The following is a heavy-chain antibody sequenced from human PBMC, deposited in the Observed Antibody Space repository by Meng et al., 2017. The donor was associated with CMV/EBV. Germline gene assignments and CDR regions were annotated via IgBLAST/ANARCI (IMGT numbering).Heavy chain of an antibody. V-gene: IGHV4-59*01. Sequence: SETLSLTCTVSGGSISSYYWSWIRQPPGKGLEWIGYIYYSGSTNYNPSLKSGVTISVDTSKNQFSLKLSSVTAADTAVYYCARVVNNMDYDFWSGEDDAFDIWGQGTMVTVSS. CDR3: ARVVNNMDYDFWSGEDDAFDI. D-gene: IGHD3-3*01. CDR2: IYYSGST. J-gene: IGHJ3*02. CDR1: GGSISSYY.